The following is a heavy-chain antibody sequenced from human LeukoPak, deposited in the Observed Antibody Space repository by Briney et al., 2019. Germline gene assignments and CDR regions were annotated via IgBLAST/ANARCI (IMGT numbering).Heavy chain of an antibody. CDR2: ISSSSSTI. CDR3: AGGTDY. CDR1: GFTVSSNF. Sequence: GGSLRLSCAASGFTVSSNFMTWVRQAPGKGLEWVSYISSSSSTIYYADSVKGRFTISRDNAKNSLYLQMNSLRAEDTAVYYCAGGTDYWGQGTLVTVSS. V-gene: IGHV3-48*04. J-gene: IGHJ4*02.